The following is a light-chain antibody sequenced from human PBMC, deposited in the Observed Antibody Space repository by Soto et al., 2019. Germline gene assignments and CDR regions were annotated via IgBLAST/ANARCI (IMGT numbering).Light chain of an antibody. CDR1: QSINSY. CDR3: QQGYSTIT. V-gene: IGKV1-39*01. J-gene: IGKJ5*01. Sequence: DIQMTQSPSSLSASVGDRVTITCRASQSINSYLNWYQQRPGEAPKVLIYAESTLQDGIPSRFSGSGSGTDFTLTIRGLQPEDFATYYCQQGYSTITFGQGTRLEIK. CDR2: AES.